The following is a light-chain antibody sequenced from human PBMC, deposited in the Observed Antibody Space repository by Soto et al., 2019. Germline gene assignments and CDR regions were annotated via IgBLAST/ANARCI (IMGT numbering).Light chain of an antibody. J-gene: IGKJ5*01. CDR1: QSISTY. CDR2: KAS. V-gene: IGKV1-5*03. CDR3: QQSHTFHIT. Sequence: DIQITQSPSTLSASVGDSVAITCRASQSISTYLAWYQQKPGKAPKLLIYKASSLESGVPSRFSASGSGTDFTLTINNLQPEDFATYDCQQSHTFHITVGQGTRREIK.